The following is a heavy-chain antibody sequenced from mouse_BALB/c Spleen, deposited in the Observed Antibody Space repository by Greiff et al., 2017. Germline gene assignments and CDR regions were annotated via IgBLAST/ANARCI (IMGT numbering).Heavy chain of an antibody. CDR1: GDSITSGY. D-gene: IGHD2-3*01. V-gene: IGHV3-8*02. J-gene: IGHJ4*01. CDR3: AKMENLLYAMDY. CDR2: ISYSGST. Sequence: EVMLVESGPSLVKPSQTLSLTCSVTGDSITSGYWNWIRKFPGNKLEYMGYISYSGSTYYNPSLKSRISITRDTSKNQYYLQLNSVTTEDTATYYCAKMENLLYAMDYWGQGTSVTVSS.